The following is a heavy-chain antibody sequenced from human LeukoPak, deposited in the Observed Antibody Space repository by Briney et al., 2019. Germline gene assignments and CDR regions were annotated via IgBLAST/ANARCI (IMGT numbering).Heavy chain of an antibody. V-gene: IGHV4-34*01. CDR2: VNHSGRT. D-gene: IGHD4/OR15-4a*01. CDR3: ARRGPGATVDY. Sequence: SETLSLTCAVYGDSFNDYYWSCIRHPPGKGLEWIGEVNHSGRTNYNPSLKSRVTISQDTSQNQFSLKLRSVTAADTAVYFCARRGPGATVDYWGQGTLVTVSS. J-gene: IGHJ4*02. CDR1: GDSFNDYY.